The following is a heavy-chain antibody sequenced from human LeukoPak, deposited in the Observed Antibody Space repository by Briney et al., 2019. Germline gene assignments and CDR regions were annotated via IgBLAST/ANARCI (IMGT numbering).Heavy chain of an antibody. D-gene: IGHD6-13*01. CDR3: ARITPRGRAAGTSYFDY. CDR2: ISAYNGNT. Sequence: ASVKVSCKASGYTFTSYGISWVRQAPGQGLEWMGWISAYNGNTNYAQKLQGRVTMTTDTSTSTAYMELRSLRSDDTAVYYCARITPRGRAAGTSYFDYWGQGTLVTVSP. V-gene: IGHV1-18*01. J-gene: IGHJ4*02. CDR1: GYTFTSYG.